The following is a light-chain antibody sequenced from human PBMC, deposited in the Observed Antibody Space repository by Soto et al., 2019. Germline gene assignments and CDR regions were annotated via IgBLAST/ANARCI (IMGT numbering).Light chain of an antibody. J-gene: IGKJ3*01. Sequence: EIVLTQSPDTLSLSPGERATLSCRASQTVGISYLAWYQQKPGQAPRLLIYSTSSRATGIPDRFNGSGSGTDFTLTISRLEREDFAVYYCQQYGSSPFTFGPGTKVDIK. CDR3: QQYGSSPFT. V-gene: IGKV3-20*01. CDR1: QTVGISY. CDR2: STS.